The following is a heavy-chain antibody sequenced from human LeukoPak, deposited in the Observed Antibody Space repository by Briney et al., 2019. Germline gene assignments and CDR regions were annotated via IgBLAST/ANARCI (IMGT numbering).Heavy chain of an antibody. CDR3: ARGPLYNSYYYYMDV. CDR2: MNPNSGNT. CDR1: GYTFTSYD. V-gene: IGHV1-8*01. J-gene: IGHJ6*03. D-gene: IGHD1-14*01. Sequence: ASVKVSCKASGYTFTSYDINWVRQATGQGLEWMGWMNPNSGNTGYAQRFQGRVTMTRNTSISTAYMELSSLRSEDTAVYYCARGPLYNSYYYYMDVWGKGTTVTVSS.